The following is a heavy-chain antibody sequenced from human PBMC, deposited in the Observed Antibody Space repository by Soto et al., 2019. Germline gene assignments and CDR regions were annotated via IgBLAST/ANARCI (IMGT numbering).Heavy chain of an antibody. CDR2: ISSSSSYI. D-gene: IGHD2-8*01. Sequence: EVQLVESGGGLVKPGGSLRLSCAASGFTFSSYSMNWVRQAPGKGLEWVSSISSSSSYIYYADSVKGRFTISRDNAKNSLYLQMNSLRAEDTAVYYCPIMLVSVLSSFDYWGQGTLVTVSS. J-gene: IGHJ4*02. V-gene: IGHV3-21*01. CDR1: GFTFSSYS. CDR3: PIMLVSVLSSFDY.